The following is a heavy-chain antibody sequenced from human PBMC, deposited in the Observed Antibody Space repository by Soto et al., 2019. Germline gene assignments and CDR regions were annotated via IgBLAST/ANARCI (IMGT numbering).Heavy chain of an antibody. D-gene: IGHD3-10*02. CDR3: AGAVSDFDVRRYRTSYFDQ. Sequence: QVQLDESGPGLVQPSQTLSLSCTVSGASVSTGVYYWTWIRQHPGKGLEWIGYIDNSGSTYYNPSLTGRVDISVDTSKNEFSLNLQSLTAADTAFYYCAGAVSDFDVRRYRTSYFDQWGQGTLVTVSS. CDR2: IDNSGST. J-gene: IGHJ4*02. CDR1: GASVSTGVYY. V-gene: IGHV4-31*03.